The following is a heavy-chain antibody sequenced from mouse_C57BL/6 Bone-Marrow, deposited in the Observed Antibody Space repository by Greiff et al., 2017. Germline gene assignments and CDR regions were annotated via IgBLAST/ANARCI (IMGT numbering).Heavy chain of an antibody. CDR1: GYTFTDYY. Sequence: VQLQQSGAELVRPGASVKLSCKASGYTFTDYYINWVKQRPGQGLEWIARIYPGSGNTYYTEKFKGKATLTAEKSSSTAYMQLSSLTSEDSAVYCCARGDDGSSYWYFDVWGTGTTVTVSS. V-gene: IGHV1-76*01. D-gene: IGHD1-1*01. J-gene: IGHJ1*03. CDR3: ARGDDGSSYWYFDV. CDR2: IYPGSGNT.